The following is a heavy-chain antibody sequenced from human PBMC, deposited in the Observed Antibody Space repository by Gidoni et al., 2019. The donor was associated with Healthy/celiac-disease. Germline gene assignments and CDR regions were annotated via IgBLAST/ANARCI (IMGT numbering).Heavy chain of an antibody. CDR1: GFPVSSNF. J-gene: IGHJ4*02. V-gene: IGHV3-53*04. D-gene: IGHD3-22*01. Sequence: EVQLVESGGGLVQPGGSLRLSCAASGFPVSSNFMGWVRQAPGKGLEWVSVIYSGGSTYYADSVKGRFTISRHISKNTLYLQMNSLRAEDTAVYYCARVALDSSGYPTWHFDYWGQGTLVTVSS. CDR2: IYSGGST. CDR3: ARVALDSSGYPTWHFDY.